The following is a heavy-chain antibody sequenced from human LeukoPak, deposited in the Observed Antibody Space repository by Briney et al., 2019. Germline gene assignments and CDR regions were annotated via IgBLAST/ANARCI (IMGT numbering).Heavy chain of an antibody. J-gene: IGHJ5*02. CDR3: ARERLASPNWFDP. CDR2: IWYDGSNK. CDR1: GFTFSSYG. Sequence: GGSLRLSCAASGFTFSSYGMHWVRQAPGKGLEWVAVIWYDGSNKYYADSVKGRFTISRDNSKNTLYLQMNSLRAEDTAVYYCARERLASPNWFDPWGQGTQVTVSS. D-gene: IGHD6-25*01. V-gene: IGHV3-33*01.